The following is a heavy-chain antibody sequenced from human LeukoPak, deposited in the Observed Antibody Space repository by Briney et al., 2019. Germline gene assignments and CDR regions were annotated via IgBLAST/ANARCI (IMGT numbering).Heavy chain of an antibody. CDR2: INHSGST. CDR1: GGSFSGYY. CDR3: ARAAVAGTPSYYYYYMDV. J-gene: IGHJ6*03. Sequence: SETLSLTCAVYGGSFSGYYWSWIRQPPGKGLEWIGEINHSGSTNYNRSLKSRVTISVDTSKNQFSLKLSSVTAADTAVYYCARAAVAGTPSYYYYYMDVWGKGTTVTVSS. D-gene: IGHD6-19*01. V-gene: IGHV4-34*01.